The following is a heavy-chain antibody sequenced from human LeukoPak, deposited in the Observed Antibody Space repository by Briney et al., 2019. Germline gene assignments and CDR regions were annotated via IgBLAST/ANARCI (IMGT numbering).Heavy chain of an antibody. V-gene: IGHV3-48*04. D-gene: IGHD6-13*01. Sequence: GGSLRLSCAASGFTFSSYAMSWVRQAPGKGLEWVSYISSSSSTIYYADSVKGRFTISRDNAKNSLYLQMNSLRAEDTAVYYCARDSSSWTDYWGQGTLVTVSS. CDR3: ARDSSSWTDY. J-gene: IGHJ4*02. CDR1: GFTFSSYA. CDR2: ISSSSSTI.